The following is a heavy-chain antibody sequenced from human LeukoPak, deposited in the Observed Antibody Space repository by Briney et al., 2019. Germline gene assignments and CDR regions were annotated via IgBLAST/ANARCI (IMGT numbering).Heavy chain of an antibody. D-gene: IGHD6-19*01. CDR2: ISSSSSYT. CDR1: GFTFSDYY. V-gene: IGHV3-11*06. CDR3: ARVLGRSGWYYFDY. J-gene: IGHJ4*02. Sequence: GGSLRLSCAASGFTFSDYYMSWIRQAPGKGLEWVSYISSSSSYTNYADSVKGRFTISRDNAKNSLYLQMKSLRAEDTAVYYCARVLGRSGWYYFDYWGQGTLVTVSS.